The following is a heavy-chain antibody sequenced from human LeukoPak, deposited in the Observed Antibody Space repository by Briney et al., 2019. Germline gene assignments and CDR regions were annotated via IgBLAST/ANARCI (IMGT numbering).Heavy chain of an antibody. CDR1: GGSISSSSYY. CDR3: ASLSMRPKRYFDL. V-gene: IGHV4-39*07. J-gene: IGHJ2*01. Sequence: PSETLSLTCTVSGGSISSSSYYWGWIRQPPGKGLEWIGSIYYSGSTYYNPSLKSRVTISVDTSKNQFSLKLSSVTAAGTAVYYCASLSMRPKRYFDLWGRGTLVTVSS. CDR2: IYYSGST. D-gene: IGHD2/OR15-2a*01.